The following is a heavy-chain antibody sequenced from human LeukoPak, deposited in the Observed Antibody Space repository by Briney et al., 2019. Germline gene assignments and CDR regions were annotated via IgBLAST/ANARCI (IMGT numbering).Heavy chain of an antibody. CDR2: IIPILGIA. CDR3: ARGSSSSAFSYYYYYYYMDV. CDR1: GGTFSSYT. J-gene: IGHJ6*03. V-gene: IGHV1-69*02. Sequence: SVKVSCKASGGTFSSYTISWVRQAPGQGLEWMGRIIPILGIANYAQKFQGRVTITADKSTSTAYMELSSLRSEDTAVYYCARGSSSSAFSYYYYYYYMDVWGKGTTVTVSS. D-gene: IGHD6-6*01.